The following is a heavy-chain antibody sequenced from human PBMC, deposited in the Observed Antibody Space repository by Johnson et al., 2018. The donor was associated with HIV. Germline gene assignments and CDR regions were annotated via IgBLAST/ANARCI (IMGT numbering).Heavy chain of an antibody. V-gene: IGHV3-7*01. J-gene: IGHJ3*01. CDR1: GFSFSDSY. D-gene: IGHD3-10*01. Sequence: VQLVESGGGLVKPGGSLRLSCAASGFSFSDSYMSWIRQAPGKGREWVANIKQDGSEKYYVDSVKGRFTISRDNAKNTLYLQMNSLRPEDSAVYYCATLWFGEVSVYDAFDVWGQGTMVTVSS. CDR3: ATLWFGEVSVYDAFDV. CDR2: IKQDGSEK.